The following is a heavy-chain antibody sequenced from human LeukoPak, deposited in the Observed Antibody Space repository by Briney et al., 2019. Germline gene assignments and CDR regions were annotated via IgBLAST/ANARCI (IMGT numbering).Heavy chain of an antibody. CDR3: ARDRGRSKLWLYGGLGY. CDR2: ISSSSSNI. V-gene: IGHV3-21*01. Sequence: GWSLRLSCAASGFTFSSYSMNWVRQAPGKGLEWVSSISSSSSNIYYADSVKGRFTISRDNAKNSLYLQMNSLRAEDTAVYYCARDRGRSKLWLYGGLGYWGQGTRVTVSS. D-gene: IGHD5-18*01. J-gene: IGHJ4*02. CDR1: GFTFSSYS.